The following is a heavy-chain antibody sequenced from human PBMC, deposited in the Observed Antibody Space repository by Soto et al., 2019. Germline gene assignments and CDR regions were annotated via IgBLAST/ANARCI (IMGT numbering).Heavy chain of an antibody. CDR2: IYTSGST. J-gene: IGHJ6*02. V-gene: IGHV4-4*07. D-gene: IGHD3-9*01. CDR1: GGSISSYY. Sequence: QVQLQESGPGLVKPSETLSLTCTVSGGSISSYYWSWIRQPAGKGLEWIGRIYTSGSTNYNPSLKSRVTMSVDTSKNQFSLKLSSVTAADTAVYYCARDSRYYDILTGYYGGMDVWGQGTTVTVSS. CDR3: ARDSRYYDILTGYYGGMDV.